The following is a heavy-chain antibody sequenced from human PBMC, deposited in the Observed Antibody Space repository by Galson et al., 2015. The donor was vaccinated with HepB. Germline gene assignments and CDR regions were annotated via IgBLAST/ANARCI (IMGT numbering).Heavy chain of an antibody. J-gene: IGHJ3*02. CDR3: TRPPINYCGGDCYSNDAFHI. V-gene: IGHV3-73*01. CDR2: IRSKTSIYAT. CDR1: GSTFSGSV. Sequence: SLRLSCAASGSTFSGSVMHWVRQASGRGLEWVGRIRSKTSIYATTYAASVKGRFTISRDDSKNTTYLQMNSLKTEDTAVYYCTRPPINYCGGDCYSNDAFHIWGQGTMVTVSS. D-gene: IGHD2-21*01.